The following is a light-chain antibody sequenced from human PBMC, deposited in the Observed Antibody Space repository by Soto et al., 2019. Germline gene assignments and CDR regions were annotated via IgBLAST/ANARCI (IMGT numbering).Light chain of an antibody. J-gene: IGKJ3*01. CDR3: QQYGSSPLT. CDR1: QSVSSSY. V-gene: IGKV3-20*01. Sequence: EIVLTQSPGTLSLSPGERATLSCRASQSVSSSYLAWYQQKPGQAPRLLIYDASSRATGIPDRFSGSGSGTDCTLTISRLEPEDFAVYYCQQYGSSPLTFGPGTKVDIK. CDR2: DAS.